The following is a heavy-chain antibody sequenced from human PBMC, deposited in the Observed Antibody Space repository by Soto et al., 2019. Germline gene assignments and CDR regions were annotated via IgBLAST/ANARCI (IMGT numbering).Heavy chain of an antibody. J-gene: IGHJ4*02. Sequence: ASVKVSCKASGGTFSSYTISWVRQAPGQGLEWMGRIIPILGIANYAQKFQGRFTISRDNSKNTLYLQMNSLRAEDTAVYYCANLASGYFDYWGQGTLVTVSS. CDR3: ANLASGYFDY. CDR1: GGTFSSYT. CDR2: IIPILGIA. V-gene: IGHV1-69*02.